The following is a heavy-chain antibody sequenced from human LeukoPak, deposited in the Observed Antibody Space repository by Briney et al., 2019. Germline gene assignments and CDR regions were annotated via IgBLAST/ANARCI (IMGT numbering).Heavy chain of an antibody. CDR1: GFTFDDYG. CDR3: ARFMGATGYYYYMDV. V-gene: IGHV3-20*04. J-gene: IGHJ6*03. CDR2: INWNGGST. Sequence: SGGSLRLSCAASGFTFDDYGMSWVRQAPGKGLEWVSGINWNGGSTGYADSVKGRFTISRDNAKNSLYLQMNSLRAEDTALYYCARFMGATGYYYYMDVWGKGTTVTVSS. D-gene: IGHD1-26*01.